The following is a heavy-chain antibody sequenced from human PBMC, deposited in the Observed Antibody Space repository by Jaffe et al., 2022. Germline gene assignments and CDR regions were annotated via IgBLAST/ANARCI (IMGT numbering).Heavy chain of an antibody. V-gene: IGHV3-43D*04. Sequence: EVQLVESGGVVVQPGGSLRLSCAASGFTFDDYAMHWVRQAPGKGLEWVSLISWDGGSTYYADSVKGRFTISRDNSKNSLYLQMNSLRAEDTALYYCAKVGRSGSYYNGFDYWGQGTLVTVSS. CDR1: GFTFDDYA. CDR3: AKVGRSGSYYNGFDY. CDR2: ISWDGGST. J-gene: IGHJ4*02. D-gene: IGHD3-10*01.